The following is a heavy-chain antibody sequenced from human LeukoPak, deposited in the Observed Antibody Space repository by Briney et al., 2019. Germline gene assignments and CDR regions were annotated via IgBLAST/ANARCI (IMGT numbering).Heavy chain of an antibody. V-gene: IGHV3-7*01. CDR1: GFTFSIYW. D-gene: IGHD6-6*01. Sequence: TGGSLRLSCAASGFTFSIYWMSWVRQAPGKGLEWVANIKQDGSEKYYVDSVKGRFTICRDNAKNSLYLQMNSLRAEDTAVYYCARDSKAPRNWGQGTLVTVSS. CDR2: IKQDGSEK. J-gene: IGHJ4*02. CDR3: ARDSKAPRN.